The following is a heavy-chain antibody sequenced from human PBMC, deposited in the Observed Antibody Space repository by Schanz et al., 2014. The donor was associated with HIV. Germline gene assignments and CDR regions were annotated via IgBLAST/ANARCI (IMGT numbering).Heavy chain of an antibody. V-gene: IGHV3-33*06. CDR1: GFTFRSYD. J-gene: IGHJ6*02. Sequence: QVQLVESGGGVVQPGRSLRLSCAASGFTFRSYDMHWVRQAPGKGLEWVAVIWHDGSSKYYADSVKGRFTISRDNSKNTLYLQMNSLRAEDTALYYCAKDRGVASGMVTNYYYGLDVWGQGTTVTVSS. CDR2: IWHDGSSK. CDR3: AKDRGVASGMVTNYYYGLDV. D-gene: IGHD5-18*01.